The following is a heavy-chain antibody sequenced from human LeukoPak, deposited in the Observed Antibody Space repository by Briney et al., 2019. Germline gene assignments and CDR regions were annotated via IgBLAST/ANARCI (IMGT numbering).Heavy chain of an antibody. CDR1: GFSVNDNY. Sequence: GGSLRLSCAVSGFSVNDNYMSWVRQAPGKGLQWVSVMFPDGRTYYADSVKGRFTISRDLARDTLLLQMHSLRADDTAVHYCARTNPVYGDYDYWGQGTLVTVSS. CDR2: MFPDGRT. V-gene: IGHV3-53*01. J-gene: IGHJ4*02. D-gene: IGHD4-17*01. CDR3: ARTNPVYGDYDY.